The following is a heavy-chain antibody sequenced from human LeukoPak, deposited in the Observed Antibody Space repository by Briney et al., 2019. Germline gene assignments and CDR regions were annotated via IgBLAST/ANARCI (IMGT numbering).Heavy chain of an antibody. D-gene: IGHD1-26*01. CDR2: INPNSGGT. Sequence: ASVTVSCKASGYTFTGYYMHWVRQAPGQGREWMGWINPNSGGTNYAQKFQGRVTMTRDTSISPAYMELSRLRSDDTAVYYCARARYSGSYGWFDPWGQGTLVTVSS. CDR3: ARARYSGSYGWFDP. CDR1: GYTFTGYY. V-gene: IGHV1-2*02. J-gene: IGHJ5*02.